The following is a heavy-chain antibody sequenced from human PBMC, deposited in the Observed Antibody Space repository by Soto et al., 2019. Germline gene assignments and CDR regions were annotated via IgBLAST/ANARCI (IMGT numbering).Heavy chain of an antibody. Sequence: PSETLSLTCSVSSDSISSYYWTWIRQPPGKGLEWLGFVHYNGNTNYNPSLKSRVTISLDTSKNHFSLRLSSVTAADTAVYYCARELGSSGWPFDFWGQGMLATVSS. D-gene: IGHD6-19*01. CDR3: ARELGSSGWPFDF. V-gene: IGHV4-59*01. CDR2: VHYNGNT. CDR1: SDSISSYY. J-gene: IGHJ4*02.